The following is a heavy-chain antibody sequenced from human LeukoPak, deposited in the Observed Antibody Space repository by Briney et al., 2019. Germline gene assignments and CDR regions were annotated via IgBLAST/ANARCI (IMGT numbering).Heavy chain of an antibody. J-gene: IGHJ4*02. CDR1: GYTFTSYG. Sequence: GASVTVSCKASGYTFTSYGISWVRQAPGQGLEWMGWISAYNGNTNYAQKLQGRVTMTTDTSTSTAYMELRSLRSDDTAVYYCARGADYDFWSGFKHIDYWGQGTLVTVSS. V-gene: IGHV1-18*01. CDR2: ISAYNGNT. D-gene: IGHD3-3*01. CDR3: ARGADYDFWSGFKHIDY.